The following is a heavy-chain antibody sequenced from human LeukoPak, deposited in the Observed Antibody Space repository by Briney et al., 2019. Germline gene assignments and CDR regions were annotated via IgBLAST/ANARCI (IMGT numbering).Heavy chain of an antibody. J-gene: IGHJ4*02. V-gene: IGHV4-34*01. CDR1: GGSFSGYY. CDR2: INHSGST. Sequence: SETLSLTCAVYGGSFSGYYWSWIRQPPGKGLEWIGEINHSGSTNYNPSLKSRVTISVDTSKNQFSLKLSSVTAADTAVYYCARGGRWLRYLDYWGQGTLVTVSS. CDR3: ARGGRWLRYLDY. D-gene: IGHD5-12*01.